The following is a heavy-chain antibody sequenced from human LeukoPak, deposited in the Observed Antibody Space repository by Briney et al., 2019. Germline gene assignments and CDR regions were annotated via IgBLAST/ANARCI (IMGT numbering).Heavy chain of an antibody. V-gene: IGHV3-7*01. CDR2: IKQDGSER. D-gene: IGHD6-13*01. J-gene: IGHJ4*02. Sequence: GGSLRLSCAASGFTFSSYWMSWVRRAPGKGLEWVANIKQDGSERYYVDSVKGRFTISRDNAKNSLYLQMNSLRAEDTAVYYCATSSTWYDKFDYWGQGTLVTVSS. CDR1: GFTFSSYW. CDR3: ATSSTWYDKFDY.